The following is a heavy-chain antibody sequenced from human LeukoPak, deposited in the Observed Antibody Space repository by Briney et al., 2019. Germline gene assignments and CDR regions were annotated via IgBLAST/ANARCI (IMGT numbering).Heavy chain of an antibody. CDR2: ISARSDTI. D-gene: IGHD1-7*01. V-gene: IGHV3-11*01. CDR1: GFTFNAFF. J-gene: IGHJ4*02. Sequence: GGSLRLSCAASGFTFNAFFMSWVRQAPGKGLEWVSYISARSDTIFYADSVKGRFTVSRDNAKNLVYLQMSSLRAEDTASYCCARDDPSEELSLWGQGTLVTVSA. CDR3: ARDDPSEELSL.